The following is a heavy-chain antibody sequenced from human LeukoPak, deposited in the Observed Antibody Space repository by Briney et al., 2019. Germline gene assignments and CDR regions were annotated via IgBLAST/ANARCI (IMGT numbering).Heavy chain of an antibody. CDR3: ARDLVGATSVYDAFDI. CDR1: GFTFSIYG. V-gene: IGHV3-48*04. Sequence: GGSLRLSCAASGFTFSIYGMHWVRQAPGKGLEWVSYISSSGSTIYYADSVKGRFTISRDNAKNSLYLQMNSLRAEDTAVYYCARDLVGATSVYDAFDIWGQGTMVTVSS. J-gene: IGHJ3*02. D-gene: IGHD1-26*01. CDR2: ISSSGSTI.